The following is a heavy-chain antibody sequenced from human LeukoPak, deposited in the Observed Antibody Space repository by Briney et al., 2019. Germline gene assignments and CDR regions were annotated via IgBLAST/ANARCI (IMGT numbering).Heavy chain of an antibody. Sequence: KTGGSLRLSCAASGFTFSSYSMNWVRQAPGKGLEWVSSISSSSSYIYYADSVKGRFTISRDNAKNSLYLQMNSLRAEDTAVYYCARDMYSYGPNDYWGQGTLVTVSS. CDR1: GFTFSSYS. CDR3: ARDMYSYGPNDY. D-gene: IGHD5-18*01. CDR2: ISSSSSYI. V-gene: IGHV3-21*01. J-gene: IGHJ4*02.